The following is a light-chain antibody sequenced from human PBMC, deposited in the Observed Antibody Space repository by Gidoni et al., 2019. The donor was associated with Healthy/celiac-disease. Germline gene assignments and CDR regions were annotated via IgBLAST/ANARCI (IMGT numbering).Light chain of an antibody. CDR2: AAS. J-gene: IGKJ1*01. CDR3: QQANSFPRT. CDR1: QGISSW. Sequence: DIQMTQSPSSVSASVGDRVTITCRASQGISSWFAWYQQKPGKAPKLLIYAASSLQSGVPSRFSVSGSVTDFTRPISSLQPEDFAPYYCQQANSFPRTFGQGTKVEIK. V-gene: IGKV1-12*01.